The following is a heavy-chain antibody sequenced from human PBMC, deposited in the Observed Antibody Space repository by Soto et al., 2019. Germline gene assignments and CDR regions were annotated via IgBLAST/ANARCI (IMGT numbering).Heavy chain of an antibody. J-gene: IGHJ4*02. CDR3: ASQSTDYRGNWLAY. CDR2: ISSSTPYI. CDR1: GFIFNSYS. Sequence: EVQLVESGGGLVKPGGSLRLSCAASGFIFNSYSMHWVRQAPGKGLEWVSSISSSTPYIYYADSVKGRFTISRDNVENSLYLQMNSLRAEDTAVYYCASQSTDYRGNWLAYCGQGTLVTVSS. V-gene: IGHV3-21*01. D-gene: IGHD1-1*01.